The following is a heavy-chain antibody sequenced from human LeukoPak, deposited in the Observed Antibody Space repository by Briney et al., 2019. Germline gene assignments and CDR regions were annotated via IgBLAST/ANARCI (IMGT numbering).Heavy chain of an antibody. CDR3: ARARLVYYYDSSGYYKKPYYFDY. D-gene: IGHD3-22*01. J-gene: IGHJ4*02. CDR1: GGSFSGYY. Sequence: ASETLSLTCAVYGGSFSGYYWSWIRQPPGKGLEWIGEINHSGSTNYNPSLKSRVTISVDTSKNQFSLKLSSVTAADTAAYYCARARLVYYYDSSGYYKKPYYFDYWGQGTLVTVSS. V-gene: IGHV4-34*01. CDR2: INHSGST.